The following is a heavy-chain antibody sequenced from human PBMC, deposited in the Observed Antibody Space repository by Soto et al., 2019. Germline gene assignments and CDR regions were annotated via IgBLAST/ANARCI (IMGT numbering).Heavy chain of an antibody. CDR3: ARADSSSSFDY. CDR2: MNPNSGNT. Sequence: ASVKVSCKASGYTFTSYDVNRVPQATGQGLEWMGWMNPNSGNTGYAQKFQGRVTMTRNTSISTAYMELSSLRSEDTAVYYCARADSSSSFDYWGQGTLVTVSS. CDR1: GYTFTSYD. D-gene: IGHD6-6*01. V-gene: IGHV1-8*01. J-gene: IGHJ4*02.